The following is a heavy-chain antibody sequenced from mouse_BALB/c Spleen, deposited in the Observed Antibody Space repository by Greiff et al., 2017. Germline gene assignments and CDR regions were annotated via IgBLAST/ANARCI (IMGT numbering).Heavy chain of an antibody. CDR1: GYTFTSYW. CDR3: ARYGYDPAWFAY. V-gene: IGHV1-7*01. D-gene: IGHD2-2*01. CDR2: INPSSGYT. J-gene: IGHJ3*01. Sequence: QVQLQQSGAELAKPGASVKMSCKASGYTFTSYWMHWVKQRPGQGLEWIGYINPSSGYTNYNQKFKDKATLTADKSSSTAYMQLSSLTSEDSAVYYCARYGYDPAWFAYWGQGTLVTVSA.